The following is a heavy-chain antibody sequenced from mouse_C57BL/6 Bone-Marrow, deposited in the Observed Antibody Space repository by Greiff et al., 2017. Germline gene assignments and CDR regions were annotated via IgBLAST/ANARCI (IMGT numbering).Heavy chain of an antibody. Sequence: VQLQQPGAELVKPGASVKLSCKASGYTFTSYWMHWVKQRPGQGLEWIGMIHPNSGSTNYNEKFKSKGTLTVDKSSSTAYMQLSSLTSEDSAVYYCARGETMVTTGYFDYWGQGTTLTVSS. V-gene: IGHV1-64*01. CDR2: IHPNSGST. CDR3: ARGETMVTTGYFDY. J-gene: IGHJ2*01. D-gene: IGHD2-2*01. CDR1: GYTFTSYW.